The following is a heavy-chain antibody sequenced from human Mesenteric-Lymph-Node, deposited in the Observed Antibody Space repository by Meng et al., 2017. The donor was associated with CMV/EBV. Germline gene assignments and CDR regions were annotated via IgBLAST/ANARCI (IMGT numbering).Heavy chain of an antibody. J-gene: IGHJ6*02. D-gene: IGHD2-2*01. V-gene: IGHV3-64*02. Sequence: GGSLRLSCAAPGFTSSSYAMHGVRQAPGKGLEYVSAISSNGGSTYYADSVKGRFTISRDNSKNTLYLQMGSLRAEDMAVYYCARAVVVPAAIYYYYYGMDVWGQGTTVTVSS. CDR1: GFTSSSYA. CDR3: ARAVVVPAAIYYYYYGMDV. CDR2: ISSNGGST.